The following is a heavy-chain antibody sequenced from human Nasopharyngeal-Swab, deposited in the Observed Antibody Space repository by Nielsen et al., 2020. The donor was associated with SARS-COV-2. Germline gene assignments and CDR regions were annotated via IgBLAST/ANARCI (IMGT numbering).Heavy chain of an antibody. CDR2: MYYSGST. CDR3: ARHGCPNYYDSSGYYPFDH. V-gene: IGHV4-39*01. CDR1: GGSISSGSYF. J-gene: IGHJ4*02. Sequence: GSLRLSCTVYGGSISSGSYFWGWIRQPPGKGLEWIGNMYYSGSTYYNPSLKSQVTISVDTSKNQFSQKQSSVTAADTAVYYCARHGCPNYYDSSGYYPFDHWGQGTLVTVSS. D-gene: IGHD3-22*01.